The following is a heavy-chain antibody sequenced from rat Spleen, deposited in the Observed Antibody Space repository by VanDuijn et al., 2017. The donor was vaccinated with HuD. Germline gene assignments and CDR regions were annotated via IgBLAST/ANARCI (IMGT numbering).Heavy chain of an antibody. CDR2: ISYGDSSGHSGT. J-gene: IGHJ2*01. V-gene: IGHV5-29*01. Sequence: EVQVVESGGGLVQPGRSLKVSCAASGFTFSDYGVAWVRQAPTTGLEWVATISYGDSSGHSGTYYRDSVRGRFTISRDDAKSTLSLQMNSLRSEDTATYYCARHPTGYNPFDYWGQGVMVTVSS. D-gene: IGHD1-5*01. CDR1: GFTFSDYG. CDR3: ARHPTGYNPFDY.